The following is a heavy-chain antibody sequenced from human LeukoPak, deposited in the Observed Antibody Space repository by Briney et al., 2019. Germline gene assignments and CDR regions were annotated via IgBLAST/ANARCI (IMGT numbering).Heavy chain of an antibody. Sequence: GASVKVSGKASGYTFTSYGISWVRQAPGQGLEWMGWISAYNGNTNYAQKLQGRVTMTTDTSTSTAYMELRSLRSDDTAVYYCARDPTPAYYYDSSGLNWFDPWGQGTLVTVSS. CDR1: GYTFTSYG. J-gene: IGHJ5*02. CDR2: ISAYNGNT. V-gene: IGHV1-18*01. CDR3: ARDPTPAYYYDSSGLNWFDP. D-gene: IGHD3-22*01.